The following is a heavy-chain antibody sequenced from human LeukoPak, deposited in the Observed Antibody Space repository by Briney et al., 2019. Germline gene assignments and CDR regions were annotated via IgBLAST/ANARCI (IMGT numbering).Heavy chain of an antibody. V-gene: IGHV3-23*01. Sequence: PGGSLRLSWAASEFTFSSYAMSWFRKAQGKGREGSSAISGSGGSTYYADSVKGRFTISRDNSKNTLYLQMNSLRAEDTAVYYCAKGEVLTTAMFDYWGQGTLVTVSS. D-gene: IGHD4-11*01. J-gene: IGHJ4*02. CDR2: ISGSGGST. CDR1: EFTFSSYA. CDR3: AKGEVLTTAMFDY.